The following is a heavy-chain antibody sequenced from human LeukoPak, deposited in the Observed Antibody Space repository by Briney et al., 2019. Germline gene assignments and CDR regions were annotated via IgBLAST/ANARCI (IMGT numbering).Heavy chain of an antibody. Sequence: ASVKVSCKASGYTFTSYGISWVRQAPGQGLEWMGWISAYNGNTNYAQKLQGRVTMTTDTSTSTAYMELSSLRSEDTAVYYCARGIAVAGTRGYYFDYWGQGTLVTVSS. CDR1: GYTFTSYG. V-gene: IGHV1-18*01. CDR3: ARGIAVAGTRGYYFDY. CDR2: ISAYNGNT. J-gene: IGHJ4*02. D-gene: IGHD6-19*01.